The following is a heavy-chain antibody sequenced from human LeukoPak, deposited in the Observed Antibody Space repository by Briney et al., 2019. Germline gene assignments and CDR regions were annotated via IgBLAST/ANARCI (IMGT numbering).Heavy chain of an antibody. CDR3: ARGGVGATTYVWFDP. CDR2: INPSGGST. D-gene: IGHD1-26*01. Sequence: EASVKVSCKASGYTFTNYYIHWVRQAPGQGLECMGIINPSGGSTSYAQKFQGRVTMTRDMSTSTAYMELSSLRSEDTAVYYCARGGVGATTYVWFDPWGQGTLVTVSS. V-gene: IGHV1-46*01. J-gene: IGHJ5*02. CDR1: GYTFTNYY.